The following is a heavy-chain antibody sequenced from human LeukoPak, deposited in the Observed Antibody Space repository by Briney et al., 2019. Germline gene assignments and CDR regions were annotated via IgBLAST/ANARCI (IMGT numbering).Heavy chain of an antibody. V-gene: IGHV3-7*01. CDR3: ARDGRSRRDYMDV. Sequence: GGSLRLSCAASGFTFSSYWMSWVRQAPGKGLEWVANIKQDGSEKYYVDSVKGRFTISRDNAKNSLYLQMTSLRAEDTAVYYCARDGRSRRDYMDVWGKGTTVTVSS. J-gene: IGHJ6*03. CDR2: IKQDGSEK. CDR1: GFTFSSYW.